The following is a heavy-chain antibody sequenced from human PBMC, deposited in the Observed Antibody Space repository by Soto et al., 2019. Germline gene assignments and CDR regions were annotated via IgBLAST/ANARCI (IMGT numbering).Heavy chain of an antibody. V-gene: IGHV1-69*12. CDR3: ARDGTEMASPQTMGY. D-gene: IGHD1-1*01. J-gene: IGHJ4*02. CDR1: GGTFSSYA. Sequence: QVQLVQSGAEVKKPGSSVKVSCKASGGTFSSYAISWVRQAPGQGLEWMGGIIPIFGTANYAQKFQGRVTITADESTSTAYKEQSSVRSEDMVVYYCARDGTEMASPQTMGYWGQGTLVTVSS. CDR2: IIPIFGTA.